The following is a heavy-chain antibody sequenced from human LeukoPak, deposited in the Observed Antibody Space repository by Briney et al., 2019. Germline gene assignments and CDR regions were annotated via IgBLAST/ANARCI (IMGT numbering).Heavy chain of an antibody. D-gene: IGHD4-17*01. CDR3: ASQRLRRDWFDP. CDR1: GYTFTSYY. CDR2: INPSGGST. V-gene: IGHV1-46*01. J-gene: IGHJ5*02. Sequence: GASVKVSCKASGYTFTSYYMHWVRQAPGQGLEWMGIINPSGGSTSYAQKFKGRVTMTRDTSTSTGYMELSSLRSEDTAVYYCASQRLRRDWFDPWGQGTLVTVSS.